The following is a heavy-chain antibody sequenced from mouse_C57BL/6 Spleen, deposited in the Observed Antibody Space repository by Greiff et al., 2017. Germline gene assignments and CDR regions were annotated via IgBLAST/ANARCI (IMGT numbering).Heavy chain of an antibody. V-gene: IGHV1-22*01. CDR2: INPNNGGT. CDR1: GYTFTDYN. J-gene: IGHJ3*01. CDR3: ARDDGYNPLAY. Sequence: EVKLQESGPELVKPGASVKMSCKASGYTFTDYNMHWVKQSHGKSLEWIGYINPNNGGTSYNQKFKGKATLTVNKSSSTAYMELRSLTSEDSAVYYCARDDGYNPLAYWGQGTLVTVSA. D-gene: IGHD2-3*01.